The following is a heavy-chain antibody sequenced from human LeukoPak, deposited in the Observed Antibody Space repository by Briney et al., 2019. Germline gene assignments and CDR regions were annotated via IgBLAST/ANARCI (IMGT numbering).Heavy chain of an antibody. CDR3: VKSPSDGLDV. Sequence: PGGSLRLSCSASGFTFSTYPMHWVRQAPGKGLEYVSTIFANEDITSYAASVKGRFTTSRDNSKNTLYLQMSSLRPEDTAVYYCVKSPSDGLDVWGQGATVTVSS. CDR1: GFTFSTYP. J-gene: IGHJ6*02. CDR2: IFANEDIT. V-gene: IGHV3-64D*09.